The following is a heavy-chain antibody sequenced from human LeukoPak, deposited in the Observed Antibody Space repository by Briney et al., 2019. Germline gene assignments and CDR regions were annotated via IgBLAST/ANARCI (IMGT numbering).Heavy chain of an antibody. CDR1: GFTFSSYA. J-gene: IGHJ6*02. Sequence: GGSLRLSCAASGFTFSSYAMSWVRQVPGKGLEWVAVIWYDGSNKYYADSVKGRFTISRDNSKNTLYLQMNSLRAGDTAVYYCARDQYGMDVWGQGTTVTVSS. CDR2: IWYDGSNK. CDR3: ARDQYGMDV. V-gene: IGHV3-33*08.